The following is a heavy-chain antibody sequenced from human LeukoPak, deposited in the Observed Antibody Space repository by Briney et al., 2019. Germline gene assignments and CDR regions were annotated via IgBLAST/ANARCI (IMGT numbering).Heavy chain of an antibody. CDR1: GDSVSSNSVT. Sequence: SQTLSLTCAISGDSVSSNSVTWNWIRQSPSRGLEWLGRTYYRSTWYNDYAVSVRGRITVNPDTSKNQFSLHLNSVTPEDTAVYYCARRLTQYDCFDPWGQGILVAVSS. V-gene: IGHV6-1*01. D-gene: IGHD2-2*01. J-gene: IGHJ5*02. CDR3: ARRLTQYDCFDP. CDR2: TYYRSTWYN.